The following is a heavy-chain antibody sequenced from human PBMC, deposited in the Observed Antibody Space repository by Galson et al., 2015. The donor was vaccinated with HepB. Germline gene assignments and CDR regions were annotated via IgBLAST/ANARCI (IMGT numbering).Heavy chain of an antibody. J-gene: IGHJ3*02. Sequence: SLRLSCEASGFAFSDYYMSWVRQAPGKGLEWVSYISSGSGYTEYADSVKGRFTISRDNAKNSLYLQMNSLKADDTAVYYCARRMQWVGGFDMWGQGTMVTVSS. CDR2: ISSGSGYT. CDR3: ARRMQWVGGFDM. D-gene: IGHD6-19*01. V-gene: IGHV3-11*03. CDR1: GFAFSDYY.